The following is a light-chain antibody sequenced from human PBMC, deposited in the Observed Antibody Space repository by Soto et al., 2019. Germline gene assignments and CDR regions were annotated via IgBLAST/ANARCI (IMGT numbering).Light chain of an antibody. V-gene: IGKV1-5*01. CDR2: DAS. J-gene: IGKJ2*01. CDR3: QQYDTYFRYT. CDR1: QSISSW. Sequence: DIPMTQSPSTLSASVGDRVTITCRASQSISSWLAWYQQKPGKAPKLLIYDASSLESGVPSRFSGSGSGTEFTLTISSLQPDDFANYYCQQYDTYFRYTFGQGTKLDIK.